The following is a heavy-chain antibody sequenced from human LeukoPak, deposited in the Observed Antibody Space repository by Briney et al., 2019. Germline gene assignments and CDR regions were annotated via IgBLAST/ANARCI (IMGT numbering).Heavy chain of an antibody. V-gene: IGHV3-7*01. J-gene: IGHJ4*02. Sequence: GGSLRLSCAASGFTFSTYWMSWVRQAPGKGLEWVANIKQDGSEKYYVDSVKGRFTISRDNAKNSLYLQMNSLRAEDTAVYYCVGVGYHFERGSYYTYWGQGSLVTVSS. CDR3: VGVGYHFERGSYYTY. CDR1: GFTFSTYW. CDR2: IKQDGSEK. D-gene: IGHD3-22*01.